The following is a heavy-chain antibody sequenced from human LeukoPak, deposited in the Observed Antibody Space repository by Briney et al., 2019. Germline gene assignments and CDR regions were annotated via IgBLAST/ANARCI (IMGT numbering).Heavy chain of an antibody. CDR3: ASQAVGATSYFDY. CDR2: INPNSGGT. J-gene: IGHJ4*02. Sequence: ASVKVSCKASGYTFTGYYMHWVRQAPGQGLEWMGWINPNSGGTNYAQKFQGRVTMTRDTSISTAYMELSRLRSEDTAVYYCASQAVGATSYFDYWGQGTLVTVSS. V-gene: IGHV1-2*02. CDR1: GYTFTGYY. D-gene: IGHD1-26*01.